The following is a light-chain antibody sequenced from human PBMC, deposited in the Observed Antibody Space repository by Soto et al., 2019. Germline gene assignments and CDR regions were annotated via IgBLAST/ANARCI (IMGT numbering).Light chain of an antibody. CDR2: DVS. J-gene: IGLJ2*01. Sequence: QSVLTQPASVSGSPGQSITISCTGTSSHVGGYNYVSWYQQHPGKAPKLMIYDVSNRPSGVSNRFSGSKSGNTASLTISGLQAEDEADYYCSSYTSSRSVVFGGGTKLTVL. CDR3: SSYTSSRSVV. CDR1: SSHVGGYNY. V-gene: IGLV2-14*01.